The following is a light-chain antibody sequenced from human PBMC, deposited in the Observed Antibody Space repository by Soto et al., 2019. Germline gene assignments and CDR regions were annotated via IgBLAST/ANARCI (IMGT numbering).Light chain of an antibody. CDR1: NIGSKS. J-gene: IGLJ2*01. V-gene: IGLV3-21*02. CDR2: DDS. Sequence: SYELTQPPSVSVAPGQTARITCGGSNIGSKSVHWDQQKPGQAPVLVVYDDSDRPSGIPEGFSGSNSGNTATLTISRVEAGDEADYYCQVWDSSSDRVVFGGGTKLTVL. CDR3: QVWDSSSDRVV.